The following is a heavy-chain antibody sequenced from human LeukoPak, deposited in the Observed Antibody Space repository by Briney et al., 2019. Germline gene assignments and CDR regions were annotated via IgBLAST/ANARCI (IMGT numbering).Heavy chain of an antibody. Sequence: GASVKVSCKASGGTFSSYAISWVRQAPGQGLEWMGGIIPIFGTANYAQKFQGRVTITADESTSTAYMELSSLRSEDTAVYYCARGLNDYVWGSYQLSWFDPWGQGTLVTVSS. J-gene: IGHJ5*02. CDR1: GGTFSSYA. V-gene: IGHV1-69*13. CDR3: ARGLNDYVWGSYQLSWFDP. CDR2: IIPIFGTA. D-gene: IGHD3-16*01.